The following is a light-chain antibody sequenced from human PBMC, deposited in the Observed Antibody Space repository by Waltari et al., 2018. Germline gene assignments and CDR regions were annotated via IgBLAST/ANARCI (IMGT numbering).Light chain of an antibody. Sequence: SSDLTQDPAVSVALGQTVRITCQGDILRTYYGNWCRQKPGQPPELVIYGKNNRPSGIPDRFSASSSGNTASLIITGAQAEDVADYYCSSRELSGHVVFGGGTRLTVL. J-gene: IGLJ2*01. V-gene: IGLV3-19*01. CDR2: GKN. CDR3: SSRELSGHVV. CDR1: ILRTYY.